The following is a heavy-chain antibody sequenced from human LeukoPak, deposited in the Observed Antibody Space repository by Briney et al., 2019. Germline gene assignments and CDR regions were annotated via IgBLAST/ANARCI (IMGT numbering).Heavy chain of an antibody. D-gene: IGHD2-15*01. J-gene: IGHJ6*02. CDR3: ARGYCSGGSCYNYGMDV. Sequence: SETLSLTCTVSGGSISNYYWSWIRQPPGKGLEWIGYIYYSGSTNYSPSLKSRVTISVDTSKNHFSLKLSSVTAADTAVYYCARGYCSGGSCYNYGMDVWGQGTTVTVSS. V-gene: IGHV4-59*12. CDR2: IYYSGST. CDR1: GGSISNYY.